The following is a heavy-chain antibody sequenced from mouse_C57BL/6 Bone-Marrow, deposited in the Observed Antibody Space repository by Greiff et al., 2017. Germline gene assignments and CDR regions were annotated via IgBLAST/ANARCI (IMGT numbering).Heavy chain of an antibody. D-gene: IGHD2-1*01. CDR3: ARCYYGSYPMDY. Sequence: QVQLQQSGAELVRPGASVKLSCKASGYTFTSYGISWVKQRPGQGLEWIGEIYPRSGNTYYNEKFKGKATLTADKSSSTAYMELRSLTSEDSAVYFCARCYYGSYPMDYWGQGTSVTVSS. CDR1: GYTFTSYG. V-gene: IGHV1-81*01. CDR2: IYPRSGNT. J-gene: IGHJ4*01.